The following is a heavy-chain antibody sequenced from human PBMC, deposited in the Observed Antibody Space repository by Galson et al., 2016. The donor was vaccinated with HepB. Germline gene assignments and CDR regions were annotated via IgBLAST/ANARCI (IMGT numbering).Heavy chain of an antibody. Sequence: SVKVSCKASGYAFTNYYMHWVRQAPGQGLEWMGVVNPSGGSTEYAQKFQGRVTMTKDTSTSTIYMELSSLRSEDAAVYYCARQDSSLFYFEYWGQGTLVTVSS. CDR2: VNPSGGST. V-gene: IGHV1-46*01. CDR3: ARQDSSLFYFEY. CDR1: GYAFTNYY. J-gene: IGHJ4*02. D-gene: IGHD3/OR15-3a*01.